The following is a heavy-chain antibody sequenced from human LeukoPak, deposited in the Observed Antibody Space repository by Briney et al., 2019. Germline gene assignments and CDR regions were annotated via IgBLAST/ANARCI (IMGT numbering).Heavy chain of an antibody. D-gene: IGHD3-3*01. V-gene: IGHV3-23*01. Sequence: GGSLRLSCAASGFTFSSYAMSWVRQAPGKGLEWVSAISGSGGSTYYADSVKGRFTISRDNSKNTLYLRVNSLRAEDTAVYYCARDPYYDFWSGYPHYFDYWGQGTLVTVSS. CDR1: GFTFSSYA. CDR3: ARDPYYDFWSGYPHYFDY. CDR2: ISGSGGST. J-gene: IGHJ4*02.